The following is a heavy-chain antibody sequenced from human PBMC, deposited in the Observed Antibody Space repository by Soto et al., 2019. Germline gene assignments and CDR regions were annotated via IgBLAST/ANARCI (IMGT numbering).Heavy chain of an antibody. CDR3: ARAVAVPADFDY. Sequence: ASVKVSCKASGYTFTGYAMHWVRQAPGQRLEWMGWINAGNGNTKYSQKFQGRVTMTRDTSASTAYMELSSLRSEDTAVYYCARAVAVPADFDYWGQGTLVTVSS. CDR2: INAGNGNT. D-gene: IGHD6-19*01. V-gene: IGHV1-3*01. J-gene: IGHJ4*02. CDR1: GYTFTGYA.